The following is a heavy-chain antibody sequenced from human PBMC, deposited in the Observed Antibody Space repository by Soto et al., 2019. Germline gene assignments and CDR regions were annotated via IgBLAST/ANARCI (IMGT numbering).Heavy chain of an antibody. CDR1: GFTFSSYG. CDR2: TGDGGT. Sequence: EVQLLESGGGLVQPGGSLRLSCTASGFTFSSYGMNWVRQAPGKGLEWVSATGDGGTYYADSVRGRFTISRDDSKNTLSLQMNTLTAEDTAVYYCARGSSGWGVDYWGQGTLVTVSS. V-gene: IGHV3-23*01. J-gene: IGHJ4*02. CDR3: ARGSSGWGVDY. D-gene: IGHD6-19*01.